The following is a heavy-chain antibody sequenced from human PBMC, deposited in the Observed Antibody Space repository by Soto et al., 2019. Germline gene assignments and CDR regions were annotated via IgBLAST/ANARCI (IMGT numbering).Heavy chain of an antibody. CDR2: IIPIFGTA. CDR1: GGTFSSYA. Sequence: SVKVSCKASGGTFSSYAISWVRQAPGQGLEWMGGIIPIFGTANYAQKFQGRVTITADESTSTAYMELSSLRSEDTAVYYCARARALYCSSTSCYVGDYYYYYGMDVWGQGTTVTVSS. V-gene: IGHV1-69*13. CDR3: ARARALYCSSTSCYVGDYYYYYGMDV. D-gene: IGHD2-2*01. J-gene: IGHJ6*02.